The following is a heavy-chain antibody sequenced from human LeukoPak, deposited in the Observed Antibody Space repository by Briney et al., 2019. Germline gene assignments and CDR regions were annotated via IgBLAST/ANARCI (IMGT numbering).Heavy chain of an antibody. CDR2: MHFSGST. V-gene: IGHV4-39*01. J-gene: IGHJ2*01. Sequence: TSETLSLTCTVSGGSISSSHYYWGWVRQPPGRGLEWIGNMHFSGSTYYNPSLKSRVTLSVDTSKNQFSLELNSVTAADTAVYFCATTRLLYTGYYWYFDLWGRGTLVTVSS. D-gene: IGHD5-12*01. CDR1: GGSISSSHYY. CDR3: ATTRLLYTGYYWYFDL.